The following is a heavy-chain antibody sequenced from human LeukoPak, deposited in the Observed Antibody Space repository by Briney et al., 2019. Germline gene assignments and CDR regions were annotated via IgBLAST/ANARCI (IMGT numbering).Heavy chain of an antibody. CDR3: ARTRCYYNSRSYGAPYYFDY. J-gene: IGHJ4*02. Sequence: PSETLSLTCTVSGYSISSGYYWGWIRQPPGKGLEWIGSIYHSGSTYYNPSLKSRVTISVDTSKNQFSLKLSSVTAADTAVYYCARTRCYYNSRSYGAPYYFDYWGQGTLVTVSS. CDR1: GYSISSGYY. V-gene: IGHV4-38-2*02. D-gene: IGHD3-10*01. CDR2: IYHSGST.